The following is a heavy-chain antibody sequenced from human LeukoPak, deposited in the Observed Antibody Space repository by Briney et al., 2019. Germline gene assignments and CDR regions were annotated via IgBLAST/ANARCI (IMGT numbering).Heavy chain of an antibody. D-gene: IGHD3-22*01. CDR3: ARGEDSSGYEGDY. J-gene: IGHJ4*02. Sequence: PGGSLRLSCAASGFTFSSYGMHWVRQAPGKGLEWVAVIWYDGSNKYYADSVKGRFTISRDNSKNTLYLQMNSLRAEDTAVYYCARGEDSSGYEGDYWGQGTLVTVSS. CDR1: GFTFSSYG. CDR2: IWYDGSNK. V-gene: IGHV3-33*01.